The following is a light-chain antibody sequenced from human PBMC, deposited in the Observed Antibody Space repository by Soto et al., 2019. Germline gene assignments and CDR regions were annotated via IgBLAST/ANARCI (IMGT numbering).Light chain of an antibody. V-gene: IGKV1-39*01. CDR1: QTIIGY. J-gene: IGKJ4*01. CDR3: QQYLDTLLT. CDR2: AAS. Sequence: THMTQSPSSLSGSIGDSVTLTCRASQTIIGYLNWYQQKPGKAPKLLIYAASSLQSGVPSRFSGSGSGTDFTLTISDLRAEDVAVYYCQQYLDTLLTFGGGTKVENK.